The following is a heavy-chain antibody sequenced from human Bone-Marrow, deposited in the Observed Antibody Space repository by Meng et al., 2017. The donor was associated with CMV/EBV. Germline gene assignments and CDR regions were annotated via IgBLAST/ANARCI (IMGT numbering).Heavy chain of an antibody. CDR1: GYTFTGYY. Sequence: ASVKVSCKASGYTFTGYYMHWVRQAPGQGLEWMGWINPNSGGTNYAQKFQGRVTMTRDTSISTAYMELSRLRSADTAVYYCATSSAAVNWFDPWGQGTLVTVSS. CDR2: INPNSGGT. V-gene: IGHV1-2*02. J-gene: IGHJ5*02. CDR3: ATSSAAVNWFDP. D-gene: IGHD6-6*01.